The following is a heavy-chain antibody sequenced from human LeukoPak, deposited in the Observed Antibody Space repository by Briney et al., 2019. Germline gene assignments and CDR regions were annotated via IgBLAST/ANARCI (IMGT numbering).Heavy chain of an antibody. J-gene: IGHJ4*02. Sequence: GGSLRLSCAASGFTFSNYAMSWVRQAPGKGLEWVSTISDSGGSTYYADSVKGQFTISRDNSKNTLYLQMNGLRAEDTAVYYCAKDRDWWASKDYWGQGTLVTVSS. D-gene: IGHD2-15*01. CDR1: GFTFSNYA. CDR3: AKDRDWWASKDY. CDR2: ISDSGGST. V-gene: IGHV3-23*01.